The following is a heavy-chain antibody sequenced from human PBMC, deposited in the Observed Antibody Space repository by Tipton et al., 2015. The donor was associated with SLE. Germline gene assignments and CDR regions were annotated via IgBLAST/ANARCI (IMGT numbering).Heavy chain of an antibody. CDR3: ARGGPSSKWLDP. CDR2: IYYSGTT. J-gene: IGHJ5*02. D-gene: IGHD6-6*01. CDR1: GGSMNTYY. Sequence: TLSLTCTVSGGSMNTYYWSWIRQLPGKGLEWIGYIYYSGTTNYNSSLKSRVTISVDTSKNQFSLKLNSVTAADTAVYYCARGGPSSKWLDPWGRGTLVTVSS. V-gene: IGHV4-59*01.